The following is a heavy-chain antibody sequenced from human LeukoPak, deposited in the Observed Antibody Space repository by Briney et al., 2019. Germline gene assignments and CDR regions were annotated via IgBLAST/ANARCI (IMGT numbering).Heavy chain of an antibody. D-gene: IGHD3-10*01. Sequence: GGSLRLSCAASGFTFSSYGMHWVRQAPGKGLEWVAVIWYDGSNKYYADSVKGRFTISRDNSKNTLYLQMNSLRAEDTAVYYCARDTGSGSYGAFDIWGQGTMVTVSS. CDR3: ARDTGSGSYGAFDI. J-gene: IGHJ3*02. CDR2: IWYDGSNK. CDR1: GFTFSSYG. V-gene: IGHV3-33*01.